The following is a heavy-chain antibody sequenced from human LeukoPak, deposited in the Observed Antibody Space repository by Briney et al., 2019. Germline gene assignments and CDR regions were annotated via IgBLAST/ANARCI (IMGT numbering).Heavy chain of an antibody. D-gene: IGHD6-13*01. V-gene: IGHV4-39*01. CDR1: GGSIGRSSYY. CDR3: ARHGSIATGAFTY. Sequence: SETLSLTCSVSGGSIGRSSYYWGWTRQPPGKGLEWIGSIYYSGGTYYNPSLKSRVTISVDTSRNQFSLKLGSVTAADAAVYYCARHGSIATGAFTYWGQGTLVTVSS. J-gene: IGHJ4*02. CDR2: IYYSGGT.